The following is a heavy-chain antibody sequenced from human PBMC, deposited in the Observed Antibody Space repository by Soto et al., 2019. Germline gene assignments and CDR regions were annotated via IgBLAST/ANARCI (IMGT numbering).Heavy chain of an antibody. Sequence: PSETLSLTCSVSGGSINNYEYYWTWIRQPPGEGLEWIGHIYYTGSTSYNPSLKSRVTISLDTSKNQFSLKVNSVSAADTAVYYGARDRSNSPDFLDSWGQGTLVTVSS. CDR3: ARDRSNSPDFLDS. J-gene: IGHJ4*02. CDR2: IYYTGST. CDR1: GGSINNYEYY. V-gene: IGHV4-30-4*01. D-gene: IGHD1-1*01.